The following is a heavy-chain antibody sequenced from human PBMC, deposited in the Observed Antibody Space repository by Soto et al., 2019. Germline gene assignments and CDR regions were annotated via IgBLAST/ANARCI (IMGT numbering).Heavy chain of an antibody. D-gene: IGHD3-22*01. J-gene: IGHJ4*02. CDR1: GGSISSGGYY. Sequence: QVQLQESGPGLVKPSQTLSLTCTVSGGSISSGGYYWSWIRQHPGKGLEWIGYIYYSGSTYYNPSLKSPVTISVDTSKNQFSLKLSAVTAAHTAVYSCARLVSSGYYYGYYCDFWCQGTLVTVPS. CDR3: ARLVSSGYYYGYYCDF. CDR2: IYYSGST. V-gene: IGHV4-31*01.